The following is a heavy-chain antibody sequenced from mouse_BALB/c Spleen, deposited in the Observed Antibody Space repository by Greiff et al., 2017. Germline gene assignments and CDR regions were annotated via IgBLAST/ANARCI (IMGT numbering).Heavy chain of an antibody. CDR3: ANFFYGNYEDYYAMDY. V-gene: IGHV3-8*02. CDR2: ISYSGST. J-gene: IGHJ4*01. Sequence: VQLQQSGPSLVKPSQTLSLTCSVTGDSITSGYWNWIRKFPGNKLEYMGYISYSGSTSYNPSLKSRISITRDTSKNQFFLQLNSVTTEDTATYYCANFFYGNYEDYYAMDYWGQGTSVTVSS. CDR1: GDSITSGY. D-gene: IGHD2-1*01.